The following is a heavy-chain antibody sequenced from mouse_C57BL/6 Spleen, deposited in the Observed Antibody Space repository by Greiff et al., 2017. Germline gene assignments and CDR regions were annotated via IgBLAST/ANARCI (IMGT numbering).Heavy chain of an antibody. D-gene: IGHD2-2*01. CDR3: ASYYGYVVSYWYFDV. CDR2: INPSTGGT. V-gene: IGHV1-42*01. J-gene: IGHJ1*03. CDR1: GYSFTGYY. Sequence: VQLQQSGPELVKPGASVKISCKASGYSFTGYYMNWVKQSPEKSLEWIGEINPSTGGTTYNQKFKAKATLTVDKSSSTAYMQLKSLTSEDSAVYYCASYYGYVVSYWYFDVWGTGTTVTVSS.